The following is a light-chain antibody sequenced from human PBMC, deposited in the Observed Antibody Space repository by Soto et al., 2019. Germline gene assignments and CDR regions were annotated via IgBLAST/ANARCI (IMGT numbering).Light chain of an antibody. CDR3: QQYNIWTWT. J-gene: IGKJ1*01. V-gene: IGKV3-15*01. CDR2: GAS. CDR1: QSMSTN. Sequence: EIVMTQSPATLSVSPGERATLSCRASQSMSTNLAWYQQRPGQAPRLLIYGASTRATGIPARFSGSGSGTEFTLTISSLQSEDFVVYYCQQYNIWTWTFGQGTKVDIK.